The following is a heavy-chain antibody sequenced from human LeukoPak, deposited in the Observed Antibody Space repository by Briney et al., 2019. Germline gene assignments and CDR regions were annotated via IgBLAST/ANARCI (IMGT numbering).Heavy chain of an antibody. CDR3: VKSAGKDGYRDVFDI. Sequence: GGSLRLSCAASGFTFSSYWMHWVRQAPGKGLEWVSTITKSGDQTYYADSVRGLFTISRDNSKSTLYLQMNSLRAEDTAVYHCVKSAGKDGYRDVFDIWGQGTVVTVSS. CDR2: ITKSGDQT. CDR1: GFTFSSYW. J-gene: IGHJ3*02. V-gene: IGHV3-21*04. D-gene: IGHD5-24*01.